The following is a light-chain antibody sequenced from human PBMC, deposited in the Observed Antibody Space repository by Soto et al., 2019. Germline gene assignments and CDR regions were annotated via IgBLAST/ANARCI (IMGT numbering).Light chain of an antibody. CDR3: FSYAGSSTWV. CDR2: EVT. CDR1: RSDIGSYNS. V-gene: IGLV2-23*02. Sequence: SVLTQPASVPGSPGQSITISCTGTRSDIGSYNSIAWYQQHPGKAPRVMIFEVTKRPSGISNRFSGSKSGSTASLTISGLQAEDEADYFCFSYAGSSTWVFGGGTKVTVL. J-gene: IGLJ3*02.